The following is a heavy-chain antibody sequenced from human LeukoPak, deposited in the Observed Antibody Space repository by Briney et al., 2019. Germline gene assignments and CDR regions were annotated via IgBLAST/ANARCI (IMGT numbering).Heavy chain of an antibody. V-gene: IGHV3-33*08. D-gene: IGHD4-17*01. CDR2: IRFDGDIK. CDR1: GFRFSSYG. J-gene: IGHJ6*03. Sequence: GGSLRLSCAASGFRFSSYGMHWVRRAPGKGLEWVAFIRFDGDIKYYGEAVKGRFTISRNNAENKVFLQMDDLRAEDTAVYFCARSVSYMDVWGQGTTVTVSS. CDR3: ARSVSYMDV.